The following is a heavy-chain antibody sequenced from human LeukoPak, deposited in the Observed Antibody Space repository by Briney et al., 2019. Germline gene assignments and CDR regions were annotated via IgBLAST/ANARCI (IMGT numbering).Heavy chain of an antibody. CDR2: ITSSSSSM. Sequence: GGSLRLSCAASGFTFSTYSMNWVRQAPGKGLEWVSYITSSSSSMSYADSVKGRLTISRDNAKNSLYLQMDSLRAEDTAVYYCARDLNWGFDYWGQGILVTASS. V-gene: IGHV3-48*01. CDR3: ARDLNWGFDY. D-gene: IGHD7-27*01. CDR1: GFTFSTYS. J-gene: IGHJ4*02.